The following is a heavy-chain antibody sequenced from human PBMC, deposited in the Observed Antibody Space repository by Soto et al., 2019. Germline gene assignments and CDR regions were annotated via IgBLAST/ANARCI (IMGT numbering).Heavy chain of an antibody. CDR3: ARTYCSSTSCPPLRYYYGMDV. V-gene: IGHV3-21*01. J-gene: IGHJ6*02. CDR2: ISSSSSYI. D-gene: IGHD2-2*01. CDR1: GFTFSDYY. Sequence: GGSLRLSGAASGFTFSDYYMSWVRQAPGKGLEWVSSISSSSSYIYYADSVKGRFTISRDNAKNSLYLQMNSLRAEDTAVYYCARTYCSSTSCPPLRYYYGMDVWGQGTTVTVSS.